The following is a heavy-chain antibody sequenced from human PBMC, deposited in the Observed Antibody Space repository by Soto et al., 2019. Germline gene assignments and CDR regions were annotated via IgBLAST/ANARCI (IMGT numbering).Heavy chain of an antibody. D-gene: IGHD2-15*01. CDR3: ARGGIVAVPAALSSYDDYTNYRFDS. V-gene: IGHV1-69*01. CDR2: IIPMFAAT. Sequence: QVQLAQSGAEVRKPGSSVKVSCRASGGSFSDFAFSCVRQAPGQGLEWMGGIIPMFAATKYAQRFKDRVTITADASPKTVYLALSSLTSDDSAVYYCARGGIVAVPAALSSYDDYTNYRFDSWGQGTLVSVSS. CDR1: GGSFSDFA. J-gene: IGHJ4*02.